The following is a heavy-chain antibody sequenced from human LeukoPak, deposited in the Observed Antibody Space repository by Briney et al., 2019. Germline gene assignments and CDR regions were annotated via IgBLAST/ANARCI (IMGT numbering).Heavy chain of an antibody. CDR3: ARHLDSCSGGSCYSEYFQH. CDR2: SYYSGST. D-gene: IGHD2-15*01. J-gene: IGHJ1*01. V-gene: IGHV4-39*01. Sequence: SETLSLTCTVSGGSISSSSYYWGSIRQPPGKGLDWLGSSYYSGSTYYNPSLKSRVTISVDTSKNQFSLKLSSVTAADTAVYYCARHLDSCSGGSCYSEYFQHWGQGTLVTVPS. CDR1: GGSISSSSYY.